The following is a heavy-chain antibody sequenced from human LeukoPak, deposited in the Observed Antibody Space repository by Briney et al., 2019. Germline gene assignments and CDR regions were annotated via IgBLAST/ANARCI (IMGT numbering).Heavy chain of an antibody. CDR3: AKDLSSYYYDSSDKTPDY. D-gene: IGHD3-22*01. CDR1: GFSVSSNY. Sequence: GGSLRLSCAASGFSVSSNYMNWVRQAPGKGLEWVAVISYDGSNKYYADSVKGRFTISRDNSKNTLYLQMNSLRAEDTAVYYCAKDLSSYYYDSSDKTPDYWGQGTLVTVSS. CDR2: ISYDGSNK. V-gene: IGHV3-30*18. J-gene: IGHJ4*02.